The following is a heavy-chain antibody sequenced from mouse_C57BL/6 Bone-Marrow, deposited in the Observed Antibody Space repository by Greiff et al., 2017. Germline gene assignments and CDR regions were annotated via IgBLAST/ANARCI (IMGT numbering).Heavy chain of an antibody. Sequence: QVQLQQPGAELVKPGASVKLSCKASGYTFTSYWIGEIDPSDSYTNYNQKFKGKATLTVDTSSSTAYMQLSTLTSEDSAAYYGARETTVVDWSFDVWGTGTTVTVSS. CDR2: IDPSDSYT. V-gene: IGHV1-50*01. J-gene: IGHJ1*03. CDR3: ARETTVVDWSFDV. D-gene: IGHD1-1*01. CDR1: GYTFTSYW.